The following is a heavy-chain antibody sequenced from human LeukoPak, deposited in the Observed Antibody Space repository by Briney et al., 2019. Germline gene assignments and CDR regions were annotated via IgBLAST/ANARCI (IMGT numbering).Heavy chain of an antibody. V-gene: IGHV3-23*01. D-gene: IGHD3-10*01. Sequence: PGGSLRLSCAASGFTFSTYAMNWVLQAPGKGLEWVSAISGSGSSTYYADSVKGRFTVSRYNPYNTLNQQMNSLKADDTAVYYGAKTAYGSESYYDPFDYWGQGTLVTVSS. CDR3: AKTAYGSESYYDPFDY. J-gene: IGHJ4*01. CDR2: ISGSGSST. CDR1: GFTFSTYA.